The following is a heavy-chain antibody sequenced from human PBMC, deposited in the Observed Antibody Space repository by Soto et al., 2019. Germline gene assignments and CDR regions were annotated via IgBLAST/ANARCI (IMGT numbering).Heavy chain of an antibody. D-gene: IGHD4-17*01. CDR3: ARYYGDYLPVRDP. CDR1: GFTVSTSY. V-gene: IGHV3-66*01. Sequence: GGSLRLSCAASGFTVSTSYMSWVRQAPGKGLEWVSVIFSGGTTYYADSMKGRFTISRDNSKNTLYLQMNSLRAEDTAVYYCARYYGDYLPVRDPWGQGTLVTVSS. J-gene: IGHJ5*02. CDR2: IFSGGTT.